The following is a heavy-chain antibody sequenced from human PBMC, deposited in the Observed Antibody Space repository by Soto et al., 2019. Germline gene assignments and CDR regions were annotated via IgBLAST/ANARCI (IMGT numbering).Heavy chain of an antibody. CDR3: ARDNPSRYCSGGTCYSKGYYYYYGMDV. Sequence: GGSLRLSCAASGFTFSNAWMNWVRQAPGKGLEWVSYISSSSSTIYYADSVKGRFTISRDNAKNSLYLQMNSLRDEGTAVYYCARDNPSRYCSGGTCYSKGYYYYYGMDVWGQGTTVTVSS. J-gene: IGHJ6*02. CDR1: GFTFSNAW. D-gene: IGHD2-15*01. V-gene: IGHV3-48*02. CDR2: ISSSSSTI.